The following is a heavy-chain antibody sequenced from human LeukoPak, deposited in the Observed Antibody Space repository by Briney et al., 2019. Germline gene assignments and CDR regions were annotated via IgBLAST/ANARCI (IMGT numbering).Heavy chain of an antibody. CDR2: IWYDGSNK. Sequence: PGGSLRLSCAASGFTFSGYGMHWVRQAPGKGLEWVAVIWYDGSNKYYADSVKGRFTISRDNSKNTLYLQMNSLRAEDTAVYYCARVPSPGPNYGSGSSHFDYWGQGTLVTVSS. CDR3: ARVPSPGPNYGSGSSHFDY. V-gene: IGHV3-33*01. J-gene: IGHJ4*02. D-gene: IGHD3-10*01. CDR1: GFTFSGYG.